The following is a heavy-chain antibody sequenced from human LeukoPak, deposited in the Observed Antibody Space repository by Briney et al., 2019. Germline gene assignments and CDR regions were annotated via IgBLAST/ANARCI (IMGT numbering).Heavy chain of an antibody. CDR1: GFTFSNHY. D-gene: IGHD1-26*01. V-gene: IGHV3-11*04. Sequence: PGGSLRLSCQASGFTFSNHYMSWIRQAPGQGLGWVSYISSRSCNKYYADCVKGRFTISRDNAKNSLYLQMDSLRVEHTAVYYCAREGWDLNALDIWGQGTMVTVSP. CDR2: ISSRSCNK. CDR3: AREGWDLNALDI. J-gene: IGHJ3*02.